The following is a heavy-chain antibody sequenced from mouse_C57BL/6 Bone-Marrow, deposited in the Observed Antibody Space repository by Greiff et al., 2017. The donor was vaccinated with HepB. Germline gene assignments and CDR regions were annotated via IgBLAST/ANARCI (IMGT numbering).Heavy chain of an antibody. D-gene: IGHD1-1*01. CDR3: ARRGDYYGSSYVGFAY. CDR1: GYTFTGYW. V-gene: IGHV1-9*01. CDR2: ILPGSGST. Sequence: QVQLQQSGAELMKPGASVKLSCKATGYTFTGYWIEWVKQRPGHGLEWIGEILPGSGSTNYNEKFKGKATFTADTSSNTAYMQLSSLTTEDSAIYYCARRGDYYGSSYVGFAYWGQGTLVTVSA. J-gene: IGHJ3*01.